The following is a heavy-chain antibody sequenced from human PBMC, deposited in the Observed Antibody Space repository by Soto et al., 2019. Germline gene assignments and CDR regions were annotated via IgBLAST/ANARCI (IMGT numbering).Heavy chain of an antibody. J-gene: IGHJ6*03. CDR2: IYYSGST. V-gene: IGHV4-59*01. CDR1: GGSISSYY. CDR3: ARVGQVYYYYMDV. Sequence: SETLSLTCTVSGGSISSYYWSWIRQPPGKGLEWIGYIYYSGSTNYNPSLKSQVTISVDTPKNQFPLKLSSVTAADTAVYYCARVGQVYYYYMDVWGKGTTVTVS.